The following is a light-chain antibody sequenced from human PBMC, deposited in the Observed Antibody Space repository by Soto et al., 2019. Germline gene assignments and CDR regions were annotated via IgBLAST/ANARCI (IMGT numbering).Light chain of an antibody. V-gene: IGKV1-39*01. CDR2: ATS. CDR1: QNINKY. Sequence: DIQMTQSPSSLSASVGDRVTITCRTSQNINKYLSWYQQKPGKAPKLLIYATSTLQSGVPSRFSGSGSGTDFTLTISTLQPEDCATYYCLQTYSTPRTFGQGTKVDIK. CDR3: LQTYSTPRT. J-gene: IGKJ1*01.